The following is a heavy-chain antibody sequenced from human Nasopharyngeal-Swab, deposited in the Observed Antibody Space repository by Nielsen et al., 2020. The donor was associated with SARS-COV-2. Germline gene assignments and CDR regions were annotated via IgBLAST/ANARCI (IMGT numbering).Heavy chain of an antibody. V-gene: IGHV3-30-3*01. Sequence: GESLKISCAASGFTFNSYALHWVRQAPGTGLEWVAVISYDGSNKYYADSVKGRFTISRDNSKNTLYLQMNSLRVEDTAVYYCAKGGSSWYWFDYWGQGTLVTGSS. D-gene: IGHD6-13*01. CDR1: GFTFNSYA. CDR3: AKGGSSWYWFDY. J-gene: IGHJ4*02. CDR2: ISYDGSNK.